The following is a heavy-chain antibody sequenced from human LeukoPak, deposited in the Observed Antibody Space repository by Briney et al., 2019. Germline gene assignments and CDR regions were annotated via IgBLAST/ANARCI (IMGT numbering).Heavy chain of an antibody. D-gene: IGHD6-19*01. CDR3: ARGGIQVSGIDEFDY. J-gene: IGHJ4*02. V-gene: IGHV3-13*01. CDR2: IGICGDT. Sequence: PGGSLRLSCAASGFTFIDYDMHWVRQVIGKGLEWVSAIGICGDTHYSGSVKGRFTISRENAESSLYLQMNSLRAEDTAVYYCARGGIQVSGIDEFDYWGQGTLVTVSS. CDR1: GFTFIDYD.